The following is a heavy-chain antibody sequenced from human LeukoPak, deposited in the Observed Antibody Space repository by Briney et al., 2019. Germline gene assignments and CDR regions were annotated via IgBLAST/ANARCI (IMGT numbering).Heavy chain of an antibody. D-gene: IGHD3-10*01. Sequence: SETLSLTCTVSGGSISGYYLNWIRQPPGKGLEWIGYIHYSGSTNYNPSLKSRVSISVDTSKNQFSLRLSSVTAADTAVYYCARDGLLWFGELGERGNFDYWGQGTLVTVSS. J-gene: IGHJ4*02. CDR2: IHYSGST. V-gene: IGHV4-59*01. CDR1: GGSISGYY. CDR3: ARDGLLWFGELGERGNFDY.